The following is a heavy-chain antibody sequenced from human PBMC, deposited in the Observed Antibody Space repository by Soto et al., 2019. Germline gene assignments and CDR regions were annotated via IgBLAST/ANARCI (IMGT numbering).Heavy chain of an antibody. CDR3: ARDHHPGDYYDSSGKTYYIGY. D-gene: IGHD3-22*01. J-gene: IGHJ4*02. CDR2: IYPGDSDT. Sequence: PGESLKISWKGSGYSFTSYWIGWVRQMPGKGLEWMGIIYPGDSDTRYSPSFQGQVTISADKSISTAYLQWSSLKASDTAMYYCARDHHPGDYYDSSGKTYYIGYWGQRTLVTVP. CDR1: GYSFTSYW. V-gene: IGHV5-51*01.